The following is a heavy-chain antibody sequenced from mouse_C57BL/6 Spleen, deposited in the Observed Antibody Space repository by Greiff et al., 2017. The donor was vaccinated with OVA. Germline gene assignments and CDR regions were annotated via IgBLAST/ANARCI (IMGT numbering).Heavy chain of an antibody. V-gene: IGHV5-4*01. CDR2: ISAGGSYT. D-gene: IGHD2-5*01. J-gene: IGHJ3*01. CDR1: GFTFSSYA. CDR3: ARDDYSNLWFAY. Sequence: EVKLVESGGGLVKPGGSLKLSCAASGFTFSSYAMSWVRQTPEKRLEWVATISAGGSYTYSPDNVKGRFTISRDNAKNNLYLQMSHLKAEDTAMYYCARDDYSNLWFAYWGQGTLVTVSA.